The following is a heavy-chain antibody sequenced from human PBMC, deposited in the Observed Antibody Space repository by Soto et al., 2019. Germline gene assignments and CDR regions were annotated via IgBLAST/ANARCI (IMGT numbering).Heavy chain of an antibody. CDR1: GYTFTSYY. CDR3: ARVKSRPNHYYDSSGYPTPFDY. D-gene: IGHD3-22*01. CDR2: INPSGGST. V-gene: IGHV1-46*01. J-gene: IGHJ4*02. Sequence: VASVKVSCKASGYTFTSYYMHWVRQAPGQGLEWMGIINPSGGSTSYAQKFQGRVTMTRDTSTSTVYMELSSLRSEDTAVYYCARVKSRPNHYYDSSGYPTPFDYWGQGTLVTVSS.